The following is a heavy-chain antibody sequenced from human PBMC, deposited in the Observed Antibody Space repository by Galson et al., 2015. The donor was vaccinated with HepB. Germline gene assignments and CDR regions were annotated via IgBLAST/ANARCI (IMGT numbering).Heavy chain of an antibody. Sequence: SLRLSCAASGFTFSYYAMAWVRQAPGKGLEWISAITPSGDNTYSADSLKGRFFISRDNSQNKLLLQMNSLRADDTAIYFCAKVFPEKTDGWYRQALYYFDSWGQGTRVTVSS. V-gene: IGHV3-23*01. J-gene: IGHJ4*02. CDR2: ITPSGDNT. CDR3: AKVFPEKTDGWYRQALYYFDS. CDR1: GFTFSYYA. D-gene: IGHD6-19*01.